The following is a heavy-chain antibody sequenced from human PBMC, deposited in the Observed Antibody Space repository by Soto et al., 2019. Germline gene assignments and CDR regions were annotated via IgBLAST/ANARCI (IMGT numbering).Heavy chain of an antibody. CDR3: ASSGYRYGVDY. CDR2: ISAYNGNT. Sequence: QVQLVQSGAEVKKPGASVKVSCKASGYTFTSYGISWVRQAPGQGLEWMGWISAYNGNTNYAQKLQGRVTMTTDTARGAACMERRCLRSEDTAVYYCASSGYRYGVDYWGQGTVGTVSS. D-gene: IGHD5-18*01. J-gene: IGHJ4*02. V-gene: IGHV1-18*01. CDR1: GYTFTSYG.